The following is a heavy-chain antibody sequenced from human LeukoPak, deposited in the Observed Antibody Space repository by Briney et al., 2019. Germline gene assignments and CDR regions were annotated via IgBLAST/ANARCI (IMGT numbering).Heavy chain of an antibody. CDR1: GGSISSGGYY. CDR3: ARVGSIAVNYFDY. J-gene: IGHJ4*02. CDR2: IYYSGST. Sequence: KPSETLSLTCTVSGGSISSGGYYWSWIRQHPGKGLEWIGYIYYSGSTYYNPSLKSRVTISVDTSKNQFSLKLSSVTAADTAVYYCARVGSIAVNYFDYWGQGTLVTVSS. D-gene: IGHD6-19*01. V-gene: IGHV4-31*03.